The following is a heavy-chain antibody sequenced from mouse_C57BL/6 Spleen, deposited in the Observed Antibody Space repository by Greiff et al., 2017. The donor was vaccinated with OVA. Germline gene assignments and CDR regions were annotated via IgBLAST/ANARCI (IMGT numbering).Heavy chain of an antibody. CDR1: GYAFSSSW. CDR3: AREGAYYGNYGDY. D-gene: IGHD2-10*01. J-gene: IGHJ1*03. CDR2: IYPGDGDT. Sequence: QVQLQQSGPELVKPGASVKISCKASGYAFSSSWMNWVKQRPGQGLEWIGRIYPGDGDTNYNGKFKGKATLTADKSSSTAYMQLSSLTSEDSAVYVCAREGAYYGNYGDYWGTGTTVTVSS. V-gene: IGHV1-82*01.